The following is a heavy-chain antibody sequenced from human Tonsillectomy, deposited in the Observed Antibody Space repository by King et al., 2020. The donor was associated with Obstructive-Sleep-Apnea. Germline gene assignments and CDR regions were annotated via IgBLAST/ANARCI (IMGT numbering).Heavy chain of an antibody. CDR1: GFIFSNAW. CDR2: IKSKTDGGTT. Sequence: VQLVESGGGLVKPGGSLTLSCAASGFIFSNAWMTWVRQAPGMGLVWVGRIKSKTDGGTTDYAVPVKGRFTISRDDSKNTLYLQMNSLKTEDTPVYYCTIESAGGNRGGDYWGQGTLVTVSS. D-gene: IGHD4-23*01. CDR3: TIESAGGNRGGDY. V-gene: IGHV3-15*01. J-gene: IGHJ4*02.